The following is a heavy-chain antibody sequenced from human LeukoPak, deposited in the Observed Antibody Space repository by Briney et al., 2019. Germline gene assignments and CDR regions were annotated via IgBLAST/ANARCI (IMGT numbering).Heavy chain of an antibody. Sequence: PGGSLRLSCAASGFTFSNALMSWVHQAPGKGLEWVGRIKSETDGGTTDSAAPVKGRFTISRDDSKNTLYLQMNSLKTEDTAMYYCTTDQGPSGSYPFWGQGTLVTVSS. V-gene: IGHV3-15*01. CDR3: TTDQGPSGSYPF. CDR1: GFTFSNAL. J-gene: IGHJ4*02. CDR2: IKSETDGGTT. D-gene: IGHD3-10*01.